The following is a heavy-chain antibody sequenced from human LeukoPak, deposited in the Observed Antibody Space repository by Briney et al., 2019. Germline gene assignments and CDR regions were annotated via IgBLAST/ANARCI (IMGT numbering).Heavy chain of an antibody. Sequence: SETLSLTCAVYGGSFSGYYWSWIRQPPGKGLEWIGEINHSGSTNYNPSLKSRVTTSVDTSKNQFSLKLSSVTAADTAVYYCARYSSGPAAPPPNLHYYYYYMDVWGKGTTVTVSS. J-gene: IGHJ6*03. CDR2: INHSGST. CDR1: GGSFSGYY. V-gene: IGHV4-34*01. CDR3: ARYSSGPAAPPPNLHYYYYYMDV. D-gene: IGHD2-2*01.